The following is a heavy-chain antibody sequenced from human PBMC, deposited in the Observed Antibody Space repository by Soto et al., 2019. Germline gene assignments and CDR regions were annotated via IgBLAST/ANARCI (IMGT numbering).Heavy chain of an antibody. J-gene: IGHJ6*02. Sequence: PGESQKMSCMGSAYRFTIYWIGWVRQMYGKGLEWMGIIYPGDSDTSFSLSSQGQVTISADKFFSTSYLQWRSLKASDTALYYCARLGVPGYGDSYYCMEVCGQETTVTVCS. CDR3: ARLGVPGYGDSYYCMEV. CDR2: IYPGDSDT. D-gene: IGHD4-17*01. CDR1: AYRFTIYW. V-gene: IGHV5-51*01.